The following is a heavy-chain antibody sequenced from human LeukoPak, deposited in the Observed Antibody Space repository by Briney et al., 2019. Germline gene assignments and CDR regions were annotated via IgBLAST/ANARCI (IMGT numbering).Heavy chain of an antibody. V-gene: IGHV1-8*01. D-gene: IGHD6-13*01. J-gene: IGHJ4*02. CDR3: ARRIAAAGVGIVY. Sequence: SVKVSCKASRHTFTSYDINWVRPATGQGLDWMGWMNPDNGNTGYAQKFQGRVTMPRNPSISTAYMELSSLTSEYTAVYYCARRIAAAGVGIVYWGEGTLVTVSS. CDR1: RHTFTSYD. CDR2: MNPDNGNT.